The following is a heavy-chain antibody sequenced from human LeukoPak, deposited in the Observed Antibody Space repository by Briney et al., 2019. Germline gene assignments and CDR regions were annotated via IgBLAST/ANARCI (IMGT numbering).Heavy chain of an antibody. CDR2: INWNGGST. J-gene: IGHJ3*02. Sequence: PGGSLRLSCAASGFTLDDYGMSWVRQAPGKGLEWVSGINWNGGSTGYADSVKGRFTISRDNAKNSLYLQMNSLRAEDTALYYCARAHLRASAFDIWGQGTMVTVSS. CDR1: GFTLDDYG. D-gene: IGHD4-17*01. CDR3: ARAHLRASAFDI. V-gene: IGHV3-20*04.